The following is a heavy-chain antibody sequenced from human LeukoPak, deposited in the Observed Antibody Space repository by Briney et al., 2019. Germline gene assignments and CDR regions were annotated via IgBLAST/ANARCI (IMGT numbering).Heavy chain of an antibody. V-gene: IGHV4-4*07. CDR1: GGSISYYY. J-gene: IGHJ4*02. CDR2: SYTSGRT. D-gene: IGHD4-11*01. CDR3: ARLSTVTTSFDY. Sequence: PSETLSLTCTVSGGSISYYYWNWIRQPAGKGLEWIGRSYTSGRTYYNPSLKSRVSMSVGTSKNQFSLKLSSVTAADTAVYYCARLSTVTTSFDYWGQGTLVTVSS.